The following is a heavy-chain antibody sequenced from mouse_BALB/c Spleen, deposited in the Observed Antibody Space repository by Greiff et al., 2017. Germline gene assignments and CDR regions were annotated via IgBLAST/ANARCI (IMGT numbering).Heavy chain of an antibody. CDR1: GFTFSSYA. CDR3: ARFMITTGYAMDY. D-gene: IGHD2-4*01. CDR2: ISSGGSYT. J-gene: IGHJ4*01. V-gene: IGHV5-9-4*01. Sequence: EVQLVESGGGLVKPGGSLKLSCAASGFTFSSYAMSWVRQSPEKRLEWVAEISSGGSYTYYPDTVTGRFTISRDNAKNTLYLEMSSLRSEDTAMYDCARFMITTGYAMDYWGQGTSVTVAS.